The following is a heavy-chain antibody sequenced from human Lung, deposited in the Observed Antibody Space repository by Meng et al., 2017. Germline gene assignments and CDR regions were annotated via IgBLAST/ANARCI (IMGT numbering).Heavy chain of an antibody. D-gene: IGHD4-11*01. Sequence: QVQLQPWGAGLLKPSETLSLTGVVSGGSFSDYYWSWIRQPPGKELEWIGEINHSGSTNYNPSLESRATISVDTSQNNLSLKLSSVTAADSAVYYCARGPTTMAHDFDYWGQGTLVTVSS. CDR2: INHSGST. CDR3: ARGPTTMAHDFDY. CDR1: GGSFSDYY. J-gene: IGHJ4*02. V-gene: IGHV4-34*01.